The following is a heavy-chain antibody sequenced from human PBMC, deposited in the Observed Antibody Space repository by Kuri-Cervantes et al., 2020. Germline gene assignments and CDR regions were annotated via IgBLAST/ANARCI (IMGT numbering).Heavy chain of an antibody. Sequence: GSLRLSCAVYGGSFSDYYWSWIRQTPGKGLEWIGEINHSGSTNYNPSLKSRVTISVDTSKNQFSLRLNSVTAADTAVYFCARQGGIGGNSQFDPWGQGTLVTVSS. CDR3: ARQGGIGGNSQFDP. V-gene: IGHV4-34*01. CDR1: GGSFSDYY. J-gene: IGHJ5*02. CDR2: INHSGST. D-gene: IGHD2/OR15-2a*01.